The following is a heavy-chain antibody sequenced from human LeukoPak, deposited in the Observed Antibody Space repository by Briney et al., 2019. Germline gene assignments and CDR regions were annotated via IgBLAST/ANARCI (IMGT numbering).Heavy chain of an antibody. CDR1: GFTFSSYG. D-gene: IGHD6-19*01. V-gene: IGHV3-33*01. CDR2: IWYDGSNK. J-gene: IGHJ4*02. Sequence: GGSLRLSCAASGFTFSSYGMHWVRQAPGKGLEWVAVIWYDGSNKYYADPVKGRFTISRDNSKNTLYLQMNSLRAEDTAVYYCARVRFSSGWYVSYFDYWGQGTLVTVSS. CDR3: ARVRFSSGWYVSYFDY.